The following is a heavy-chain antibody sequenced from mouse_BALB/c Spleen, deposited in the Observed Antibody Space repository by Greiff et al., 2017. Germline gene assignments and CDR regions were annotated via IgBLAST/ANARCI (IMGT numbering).Heavy chain of an antibody. J-gene: IGHJ4*01. Sequence: QVQLQQPGAELVKPGASVKMSCKASGYTFTSYNMHWVKQTPGQGLEWIGAIYPGNGDTSYNQKFKGKATLTADKSSSTAYMQLSSLTSEDSAVYYCARWSVTTLDYWGQGTSVTVSA. CDR3: ARWSVTTLDY. V-gene: IGHV1-12*01. CDR2: IYPGNGDT. CDR1: GYTFTSYN. D-gene: IGHD2-12*01.